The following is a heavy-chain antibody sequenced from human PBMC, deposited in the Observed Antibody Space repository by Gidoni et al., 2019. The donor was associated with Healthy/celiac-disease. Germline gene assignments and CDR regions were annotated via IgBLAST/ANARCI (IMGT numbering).Heavy chain of an antibody. CDR3: ARVYCSSTSCHDAFDI. V-gene: IGHV3-21*01. CDR2: ISSSSSYI. CDR1: GFTFSSYS. Sequence: EVQLVESGGGLAKPGGSLRLSCAASGFTFSSYSMNWVRQAPGKGLEWVSSISSSSSYIYYADSVKGRFTISRDNAKNSLYLQMNSLRAEDTAVYYCARVYCSSTSCHDAFDIWGQGTMVTVSS. D-gene: IGHD2-2*01. J-gene: IGHJ3*02.